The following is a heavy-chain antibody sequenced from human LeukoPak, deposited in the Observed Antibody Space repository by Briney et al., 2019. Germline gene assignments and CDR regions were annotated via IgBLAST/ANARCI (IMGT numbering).Heavy chain of an antibody. V-gene: IGHV3-11*01. Sequence: GGSLRLSCAASGFTFSDYYMSWIRQAPGKGLEWVSYISSRSSTKYYADFVKGRFTISRDNAKSSLYLQMNSLRAEDTAVYYCARGAVPAAYAFDIWGQGTMVTVSS. CDR1: GFTFSDYY. CDR3: ARGAVPAAYAFDI. CDR2: ISSRSSTK. D-gene: IGHD2-2*01. J-gene: IGHJ3*02.